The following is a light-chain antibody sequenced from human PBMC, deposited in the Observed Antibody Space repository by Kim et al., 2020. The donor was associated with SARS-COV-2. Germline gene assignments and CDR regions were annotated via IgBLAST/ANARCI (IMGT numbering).Light chain of an antibody. CDR2: QDS. Sequence: VSRGQTASITCSGDKLGDKFVCWYQQKPGQSPVLVIYQDSKRPSGIPERFSGSNSGNTATLTISGTQAMDEADYYCQAWDSSTYVFGTGTKVTVL. CDR1: KLGDKF. V-gene: IGLV3-1*01. J-gene: IGLJ1*01. CDR3: QAWDSSTYV.